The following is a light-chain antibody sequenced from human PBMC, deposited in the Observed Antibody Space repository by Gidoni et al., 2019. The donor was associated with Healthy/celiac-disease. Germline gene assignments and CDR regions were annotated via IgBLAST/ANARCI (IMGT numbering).Light chain of an antibody. V-gene: IGKV3-20*01. J-gene: IGKJ1*01. CDR3: QQYGSPPAWT. CDR2: GAS. CDR1: QSVSSSY. Sequence: EIVLTQSPGTLSLSPGERATLSCRASQSVSSSYLAWYQQKPGQAPRLLIYGASSRATGIPDRFSGSGSGTDFTLTISRLEPEDFAVYYCQQYGSPPAWTFXQXSKVEIK.